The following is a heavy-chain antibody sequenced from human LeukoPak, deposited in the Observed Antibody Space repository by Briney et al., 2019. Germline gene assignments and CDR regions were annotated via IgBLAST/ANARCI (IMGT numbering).Heavy chain of an antibody. CDR1: GFTFSSYS. Sequence: GGSLRLSCTASGFTFSSYSLNWVRQAPGKGLEWVSSISSTSSYIHYADSVKGRFTISRDNAENSLYLQMTSLRAEDTAVYYCGRFGLKNWNHVDYWGQGTLVTVSS. CDR3: GRFGLKNWNHVDY. D-gene: IGHD1-14*01. J-gene: IGHJ4*02. CDR2: ISSTSSYI. V-gene: IGHV3-21*01.